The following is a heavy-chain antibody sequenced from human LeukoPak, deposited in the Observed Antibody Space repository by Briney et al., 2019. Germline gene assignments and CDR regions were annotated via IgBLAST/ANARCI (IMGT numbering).Heavy chain of an antibody. J-gene: IGHJ4*02. Sequence: ASVNVSCKASGYTFTGYYMYWVRQAPGQGLEWMGFINPNNGGTNFAQKFQGRVTMTRDTSLSTAYMELSRLTADDTAVYYCARVVSAANDYWSQGTLVTVSS. D-gene: IGHD2-21*02. CDR2: INPNNGGT. CDR1: GYTFTGYY. V-gene: IGHV1-2*02. CDR3: ARVVSAANDY.